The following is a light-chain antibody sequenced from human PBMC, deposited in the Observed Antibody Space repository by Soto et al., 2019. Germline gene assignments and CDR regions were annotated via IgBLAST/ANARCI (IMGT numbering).Light chain of an antibody. J-gene: IGKJ5*01. CDR3: QQFQNLPMT. CDR2: VAS. V-gene: IGKV1-27*01. CDR1: QDIGNF. Sequence: DIQMTQSPSSLSAFVGDRVTITCRASQDIGNFLAWYQQKPGQVPKLLIYVASTLQSGVPSRFSGRRSGTDFSLTINNLQPQDVATYYCQQFQNLPMTFGQGTRLEIK.